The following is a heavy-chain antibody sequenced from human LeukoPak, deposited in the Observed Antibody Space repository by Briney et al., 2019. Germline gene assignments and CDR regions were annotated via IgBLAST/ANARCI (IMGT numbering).Heavy chain of an antibody. Sequence: SVKVSCKASGGTFSSYAISWVRQAPGQGLEWMGGIIPIFGTANYAQKFQGWVTMTRDTSISTAYMELSSLRSEDTAVYYCARGCSSTSCYPYYGMDVWGQGTTVTVSS. D-gene: IGHD2-2*01. V-gene: IGHV1-69*05. J-gene: IGHJ6*02. CDR3: ARGCSSTSCYPYYGMDV. CDR2: IIPIFGTA. CDR1: GGTFSSYA.